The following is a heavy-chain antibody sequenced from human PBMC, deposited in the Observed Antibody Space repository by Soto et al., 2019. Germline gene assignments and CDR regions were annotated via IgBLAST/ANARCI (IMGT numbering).Heavy chain of an antibody. CDR1: GYTFSNYN. Sequence: QEQLVQSGAEVKKPGAPVKVSCKASGYTFSNYNINWVRQASGQGLEWMGWMNPDSGNTGYAEKFQGIVTMTRISSISTAYMELSGRRSEDTAGYYCAREAASDPSFYYHYMDVWGKGTTVTVSS. CDR3: AREAASDPSFYYHYMDV. D-gene: IGHD3-10*01. J-gene: IGHJ6*03. V-gene: IGHV1-8*01. CDR2: MNPDSGNT.